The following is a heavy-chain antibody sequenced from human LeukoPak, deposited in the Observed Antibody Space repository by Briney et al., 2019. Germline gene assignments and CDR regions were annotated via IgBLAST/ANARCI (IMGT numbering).Heavy chain of an antibody. J-gene: IGHJ4*02. V-gene: IGHV3-49*04. D-gene: IGHD6-19*01. CDR1: GFTFGDYA. CDR2: IRSKAYGGTT. CDR3: TKVAASSGWYYFDY. Sequence: PGGSLRLSCTASGFTFGDYAMSWVRQAPGKGLEWVGFIRSKAYGGTTEYAASVKGRFTISRDASKSIAYLQMNSLKTEDTAVYYCTKVAASSGWYYFDYWGQGTLVTVSS.